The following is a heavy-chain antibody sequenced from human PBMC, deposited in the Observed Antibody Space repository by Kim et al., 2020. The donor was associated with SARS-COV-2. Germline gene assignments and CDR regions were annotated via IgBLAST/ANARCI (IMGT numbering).Heavy chain of an antibody. CDR2: IIPIFGTA. V-gene: IGHV1-69*13. CDR3: AREVPHTVTTGPGWFDP. D-gene: IGHD4-17*01. J-gene: IGHJ5*02. Sequence: SVKVSCKASGGTFSSYAISWVRQAPGQGLEWMGGIIPIFGTANYAQKFQGRVTITADESTSTAYMELSSLRSEDTAVYYCAREVPHTVTTGPGWFDPWGQGTLVTVSS. CDR1: GGTFSSYA.